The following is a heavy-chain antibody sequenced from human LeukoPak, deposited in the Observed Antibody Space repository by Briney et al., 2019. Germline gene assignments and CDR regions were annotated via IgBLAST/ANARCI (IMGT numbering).Heavy chain of an antibody. CDR3: ARDRAGDYPLPIDY. CDR1: GGTFSSYA. D-gene: IGHD4-17*01. J-gene: IGHJ4*02. V-gene: IGHV1-69*05. CDR2: IIPIFGTA. Sequence: SVKVSCKASGGTFSSYAISWVRQAPGQGLEWMGGIIPIFGTANYAQKLQGRVTMTTDTSTSTAYMELRSLRSDDTAVYYCARDRAGDYPLPIDYWGQGTLVTVSS.